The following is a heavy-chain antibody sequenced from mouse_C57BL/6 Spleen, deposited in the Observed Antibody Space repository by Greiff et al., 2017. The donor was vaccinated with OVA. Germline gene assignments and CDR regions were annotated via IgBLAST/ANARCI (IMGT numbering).Heavy chain of an antibody. CDR1: GFSLSTSGMG. D-gene: IGHD6-1*01. Sequence: QVTLKECGPGILQSSQTLSLTCSFSGFSLSTSGMGVSWIRQPSGKGLEWLAHIYWDDDKRYNPSLKSRLTISKDTSRNQVFLKITSVDTADTATYYCARRALYYFDYWGQGTTLTGSS. V-gene: IGHV8-12*01. J-gene: IGHJ2*01. CDR2: IYWDDDK. CDR3: ARRALYYFDY.